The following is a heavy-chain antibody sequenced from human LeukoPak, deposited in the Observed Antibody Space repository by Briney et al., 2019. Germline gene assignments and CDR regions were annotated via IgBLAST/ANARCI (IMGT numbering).Heavy chain of an antibody. J-gene: IGHJ2*01. CDR3: ASHVGGGQQLPSYWYFDL. V-gene: IGHV5-51*01. CDR2: IYPGDSDT. Sequence: GESLKISCKGSGYSFTSYWIGWVRQMPGKGLEWMGIIYPGDSDTRYSPSFQGQVTISADKSISTAYLQWSSLKASDTAMYYCASHVGGGQQLPSYWYFDLWGRGTLVTVSS. D-gene: IGHD6-13*01. CDR1: GYSFTSYW.